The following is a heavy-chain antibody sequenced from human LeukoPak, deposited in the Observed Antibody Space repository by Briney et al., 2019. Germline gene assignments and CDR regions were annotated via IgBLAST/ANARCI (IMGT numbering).Heavy chain of an antibody. D-gene: IGHD5-12*01. CDR1: GYTFTSYG. CDR2: ISAYNSNT. CDR3: ARDLYSGYDFVGY. V-gene: IGHV1-18*01. Sequence: ASVKVSCKASGYTFTSYGISWVRQAPGQGLEWMGWISAYNSNTHYAQKLQGRVTMTRDTSTSTVYMELSSLRSEDTAVYYCARDLYSGYDFVGYWGQGTLVTVSS. J-gene: IGHJ4*02.